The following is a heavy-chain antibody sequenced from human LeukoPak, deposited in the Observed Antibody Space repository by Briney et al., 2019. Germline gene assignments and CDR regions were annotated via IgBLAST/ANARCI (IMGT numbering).Heavy chain of an antibody. J-gene: IGHJ5*02. CDR1: GFTFSSYA. V-gene: IGHV3-23*01. CDR3: ARGGSSWYAVWFDP. D-gene: IGHD6-13*01. CDR2: ISGSGGST. Sequence: GGSLRLSCAASGFTFSSYAMSWVRQAPGKGLEWVSSISGSGGSTYYADSVKGRFTISRDNSKNTLYLQMNSLRAEDTAVYYCARGGSSWYAVWFDPWGQGTLVTVSS.